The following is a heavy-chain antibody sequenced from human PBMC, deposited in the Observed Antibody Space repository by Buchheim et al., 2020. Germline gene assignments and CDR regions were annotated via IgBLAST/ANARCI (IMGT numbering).Heavy chain of an antibody. Sequence: QVQLVQSGAEVKKPGASVKVSCKASGYTFTSYYMHWVRQAPGQGLEWMGIINPSGGSTSYAQKFQGRVTMTRDTSTSTVYMELSSLRSEDTAVYYCARDVGYSSGWNLARRSYWYFDLWGRGTL. CDR1: GYTFTSYY. J-gene: IGHJ2*01. D-gene: IGHD6-19*01. CDR2: INPSGGST. V-gene: IGHV1-46*01. CDR3: ARDVGYSSGWNLARRSYWYFDL.